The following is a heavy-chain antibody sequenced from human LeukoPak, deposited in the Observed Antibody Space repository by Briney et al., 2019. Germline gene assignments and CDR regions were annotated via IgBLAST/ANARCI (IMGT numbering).Heavy chain of an antibody. CDR2: IYPGDSDT. D-gene: IGHD4-23*01. CDR3: ARREDYGGTTPRDYYYGMDV. Sequence: GESLKISCKGSGYSFTSYWIGWVRQMPGKDLEWMGIIYPGDSDTRYSPSFQGQVTISADKSISTAYLQWSSLKASDTAMYYCARREDYGGTTPRDYYYGMDVWGQGTTVTVSS. J-gene: IGHJ6*02. V-gene: IGHV5-51*01. CDR1: GYSFTSYW.